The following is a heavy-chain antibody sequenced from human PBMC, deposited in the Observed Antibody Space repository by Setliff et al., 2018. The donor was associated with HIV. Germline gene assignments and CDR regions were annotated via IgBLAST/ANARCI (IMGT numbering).Heavy chain of an antibody. D-gene: IGHD3-16*01. CDR3: ARDLIWGFDY. J-gene: IGHJ4*02. Sequence: GSLRLSCAASGFTFSSYSMNWVRQSPGKGLEWVSYISGSGSGVDYADSVKGRFTVSRDNARSSLYLQLNSLRSEDTAVYYCARDLIWGFDYWGQGTLVTVSS. CDR2: ISGSGSGV. V-gene: IGHV3-48*01. CDR1: GFTFSSYS.